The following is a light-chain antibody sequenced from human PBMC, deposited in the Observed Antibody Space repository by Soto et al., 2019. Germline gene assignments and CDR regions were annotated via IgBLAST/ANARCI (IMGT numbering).Light chain of an antibody. CDR1: QSFGGNL. CDR3: QQYGKMTLT. J-gene: IGKJ4*01. V-gene: IGKV3-20*01. Sequence: EIVLTQSPGTLSLSPGDRATLSCRASQSFGGNLLAWYQQTPGQGPRLLIYGASARAIGIPDRFSGSGSRTDFTLTISRLEPEDLGVYYFQQYGKMTLTFGGGTRVEIK. CDR2: GAS.